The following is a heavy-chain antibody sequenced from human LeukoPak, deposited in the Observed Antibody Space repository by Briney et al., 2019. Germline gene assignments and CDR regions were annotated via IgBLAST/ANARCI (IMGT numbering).Heavy chain of an antibody. CDR3: AKNQLLDEDVFNV. D-gene: IGHD1-1*01. V-gene: IGHV4-59*01. CDR2: VHDSGRT. Sequence: SETLSLTCTVSGGSISNSYWTWIRQSPGTGLQYIAYVHDSGRTNYNPSPRSRATISIDTTRNQISLRLTSVTTADTAVYYCAKNQLLDEDVFNVWGQGTMVTVSS. CDR1: GGSISNSY. J-gene: IGHJ3*01.